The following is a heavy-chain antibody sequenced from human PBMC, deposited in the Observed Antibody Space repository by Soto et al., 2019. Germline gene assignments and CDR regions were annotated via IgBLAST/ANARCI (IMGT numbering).Heavy chain of an antibody. V-gene: IGHV5-51*01. J-gene: IGHJ6*02. D-gene: IGHD2-2*01. CDR1: GYSFTSYW. CDR2: IYPGDSDT. CDR3: ARRLYFCSSTSCYSYYYYGMDV. Sequence: GESLKISCKGSGYSFTSYWIGWVRQMPGKGLEWMGIIYPGDSDTRYSPSFQGQVTTSADKSISTAYLQWSSLKASDTAMYYCARRLYFCSSTSCYSYYYYGMDVWGQGTTVTVSS.